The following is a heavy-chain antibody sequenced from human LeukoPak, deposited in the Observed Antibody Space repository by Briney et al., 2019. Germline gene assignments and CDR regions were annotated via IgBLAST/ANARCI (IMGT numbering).Heavy chain of an antibody. CDR3: ARAKPHSSGWYGNAFDI. Sequence: SETLSLTRAVSGGSISSGGYSWSWIRQPPGKGLEWIGYIYHSGSTYYNPSLKGRVTISVDRSKNQFSLKLSSVTAADTAVYYCARAKPHSSGWYGNAFDIWGQGTMVTVSS. V-gene: IGHV4-30-2*01. CDR2: IYHSGST. CDR1: GGSISSGGYS. J-gene: IGHJ3*02. D-gene: IGHD6-19*01.